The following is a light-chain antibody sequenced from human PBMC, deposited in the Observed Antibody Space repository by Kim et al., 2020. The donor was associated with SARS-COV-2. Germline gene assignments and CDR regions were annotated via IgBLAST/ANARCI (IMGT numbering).Light chain of an antibody. CDR1: QGIYGY. J-gene: IGKJ2*01. CDR3: QQTYSKPYT. CDR2: GTS. V-gene: IGKV1-39*01. Sequence: SASVGDGITIPCRASQGIYGYLNWYQQKSGQAPTLLMYGTSTLETGVPSRFSGSGSGADYILTIDSLQPEDFATYYCQQTYSKPYTFGQGTKVEI.